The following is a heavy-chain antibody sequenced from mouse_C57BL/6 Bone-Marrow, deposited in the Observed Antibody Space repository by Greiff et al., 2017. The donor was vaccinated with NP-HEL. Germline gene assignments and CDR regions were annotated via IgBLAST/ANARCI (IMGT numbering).Heavy chain of an antibody. V-gene: IGHV1-76*01. CDR1: GYTFTDYY. CDR2: IYPGSGNT. Sequence: VQLQQSGAELVRPGASVKLSCKASGYTFTDYYINWVKQRPGQGLEWIARIYPGSGNTYYNEKFKGKATLTAEKSSSTAYMQLSSLTSEDSAVYFCARSQLAYWGQGTTLTVSS. CDR3: ARSQLAY. J-gene: IGHJ2*01. D-gene: IGHD3-1*01.